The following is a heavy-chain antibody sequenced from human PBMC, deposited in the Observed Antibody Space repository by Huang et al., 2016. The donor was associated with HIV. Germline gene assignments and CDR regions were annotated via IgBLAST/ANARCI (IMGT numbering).Heavy chain of an antibody. V-gene: IGHV3-30*02. CDR2: IRYDATDK. D-gene: IGHD6-13*01. CDR1: GFHFATYG. CDR3: AKIPPLHANVATSGPGPVDY. Sequence: QVQLVESGGGVVQPGGSLRLSCSASGFHFATYGMHWVRRAPGRGLELVAFIRYDATDKYYADSVKGRFTASRDNSKNTLFLHMNSLRPEDTALYYCAKIPPLHANVATSGPGPVDYWGQGTLVTVSS. J-gene: IGHJ4*02.